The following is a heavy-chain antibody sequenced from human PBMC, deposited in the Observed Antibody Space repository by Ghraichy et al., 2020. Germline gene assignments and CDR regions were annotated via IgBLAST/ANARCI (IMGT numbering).Heavy chain of an antibody. Sequence: ASVKVSCKASGYTFTGYYMHWVRQVPGQGLEWMGWINPNSGGTNYAQKFQGWVTMTRDTSISTAYMELSRLRSDDTAVYYCARAGLNYGSGSYHNWFDPWGQGTLVTVSS. CDR3: ARAGLNYGSGSYHNWFDP. V-gene: IGHV1-2*04. D-gene: IGHD3-10*01. J-gene: IGHJ5*02. CDR2: INPNSGGT. CDR1: GYTFTGYY.